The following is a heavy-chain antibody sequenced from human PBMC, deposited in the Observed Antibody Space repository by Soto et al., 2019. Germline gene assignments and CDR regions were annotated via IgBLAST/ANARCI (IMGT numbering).Heavy chain of an antibody. CDR1: GYSFTSYW. Sequence: GESLKISCKGSGYSFTSYWISWVRQMPGKGLEWMGRIDPSDSYTNYSPSFQGHVTISADKSISTAYLQWSSLKASDTAMYYCSRLQAAPGANALTFDYWGHGTLVTVSS. D-gene: IGHD6-13*01. V-gene: IGHV5-10-1*01. J-gene: IGHJ4*01. CDR3: SRLQAAPGANALTFDY. CDR2: IDPSDSYT.